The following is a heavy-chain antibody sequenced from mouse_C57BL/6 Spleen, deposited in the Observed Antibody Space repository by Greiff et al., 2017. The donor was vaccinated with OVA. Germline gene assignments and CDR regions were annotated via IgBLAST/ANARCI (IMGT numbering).Heavy chain of an antibody. V-gene: IGHV1-47*01. D-gene: IGHD2-4*01. Sequence: QVHVKQSGAELVKPGASVKMSCKASGYTFTTYPIEWMKQNHGKSLEWIGNFHPYNDDTKYNEKFKGKATLTVEKSSSTVYLELSRLTSDDSAVYYCARGIYYDYDRYFDVWGTGTTVTVSS. CDR2: FHPYNDDT. J-gene: IGHJ1*03. CDR1: GYTFTTYP. CDR3: ARGIYYDYDRYFDV.